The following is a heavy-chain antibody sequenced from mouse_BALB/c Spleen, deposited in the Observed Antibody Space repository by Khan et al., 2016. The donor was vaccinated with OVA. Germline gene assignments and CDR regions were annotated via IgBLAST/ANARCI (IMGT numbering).Heavy chain of an antibody. Sequence: QVQLKQSGPELKKPGETVKISCKASGYTFTNYGMNWVKQAPGKGLKWMGCINTYTGEPTYADDFKGRFAFSVDTSASTAYLQINNLKNEDMATYFCARRHYARVYWGRGASVTVSS. CDR1: GYTFTNYG. J-gene: IGHJ4*01. CDR3: ARRHYARVY. CDR2: INTYTGEP. V-gene: IGHV9-1*02.